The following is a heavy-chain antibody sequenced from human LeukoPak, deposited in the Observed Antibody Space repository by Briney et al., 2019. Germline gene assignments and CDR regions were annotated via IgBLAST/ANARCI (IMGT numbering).Heavy chain of an antibody. CDR1: GFTVSSNY. D-gene: IGHD2-8*01. Sequence: GGSLRLSCAASGFTVSSNYMSWVRQAPGKGLEWVSVIYSGGSTYYADSVKGRFTISRDNSKNTLYLQMNSLRAEDTAVYYRASRGTLGYCTNGVCYNPDIWGQGTMVTVSS. CDR2: IYSGGST. CDR3: ASRGTLGYCTNGVCYNPDI. V-gene: IGHV3-53*01. J-gene: IGHJ3*02.